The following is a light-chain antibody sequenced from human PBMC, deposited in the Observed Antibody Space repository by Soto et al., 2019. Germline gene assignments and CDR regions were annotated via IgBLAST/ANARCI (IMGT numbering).Light chain of an antibody. CDR3: CSYAGSYLV. J-gene: IGLJ2*01. CDR1: SSDVGGYNY. Sequence: QSVLTQPRSVSGSPGQSVTVSCTGTSSDVGGYNYVSWYQQHPGKAPKLIIYDVSQRPSGVPDRFSGSKSGNTASLTISGLQAEDEADYFCCSYAGSYLVFGGGTKLTVL. V-gene: IGLV2-11*01. CDR2: DVS.